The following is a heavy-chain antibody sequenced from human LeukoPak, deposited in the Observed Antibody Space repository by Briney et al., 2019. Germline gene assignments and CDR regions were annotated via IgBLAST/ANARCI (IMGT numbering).Heavy chain of an antibody. CDR2: IFYSGST. V-gene: IGHV4-30-4*01. CDR1: GGSISSGDYY. D-gene: IGHD4-17*01. CDR3: ASGLTVTTN. J-gene: IGHJ4*02. Sequence: SETLSLTCTVSGGSISSGDYYWSWIRQPPGKGLEWIGYIFYSGSTYYNPSLKSRVTISVDTSKNQFSLNLCSVTAADTAVYYCASGLTVTTNWGQGTLVTVSS.